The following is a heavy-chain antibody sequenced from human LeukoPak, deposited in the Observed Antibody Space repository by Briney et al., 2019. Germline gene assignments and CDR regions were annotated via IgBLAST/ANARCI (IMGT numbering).Heavy chain of an antibody. V-gene: IGHV3-23*01. D-gene: IGHD2-15*01. Sequence: GGSLRLSCAASGFTFSSYVMAWVRQAPGKGLEWVSIISGSGGSPYYADSVKGRFIISRDNSQNTLYLQMDSLRDDDTAIYYCAKAHSQWSTWFDPWGQGTLVTVCS. CDR1: GFTFSSYV. CDR2: ISGSGGSP. CDR3: AKAHSQWSTWFDP. J-gene: IGHJ5*02.